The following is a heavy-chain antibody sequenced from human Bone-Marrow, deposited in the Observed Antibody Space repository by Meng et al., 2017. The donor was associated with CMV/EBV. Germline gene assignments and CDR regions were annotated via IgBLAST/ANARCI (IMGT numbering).Heavy chain of an antibody. Sequence: SETLSLTCTVSGGSISSYYWNWIRQPPGKGLEWIGYIYYSGSTNYSPSLKSRVTISVDTSKNQFSLKLSSVTAADTAMYYCARSLEYSSSLLAYWRQETLVTVSS. CDR2: IYYSGST. CDR3: ARSLEYSSSLLAY. D-gene: IGHD6-6*01. CDR1: GGSISSYY. J-gene: IGHJ4*02. V-gene: IGHV4-59*01.